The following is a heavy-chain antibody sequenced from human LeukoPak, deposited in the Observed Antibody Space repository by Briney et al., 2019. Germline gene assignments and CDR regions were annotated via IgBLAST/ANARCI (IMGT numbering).Heavy chain of an antibody. D-gene: IGHD3-22*01. Sequence: GGSLRLSCAASGFTFSSYSMNWVRQAPGKGLEWVSSISSSSSYIYYADSVKGRFTISRDNAKNSLYLQMNSLRAEDTAVYYCARDSYYYYDSSGSNDYWGQGTLVTVSS. V-gene: IGHV3-21*01. J-gene: IGHJ4*02. CDR2: ISSSSSYI. CDR3: ARDSYYYYDSSGSNDY. CDR1: GFTFSSYS.